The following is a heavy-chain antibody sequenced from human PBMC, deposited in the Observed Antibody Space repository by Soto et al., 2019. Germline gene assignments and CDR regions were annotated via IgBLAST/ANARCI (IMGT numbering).Heavy chain of an antibody. D-gene: IGHD2-2*01. CDR2: ISGSGGST. CDR3: AKDIVWGPDIVVVPAALFDY. J-gene: IGHJ4*02. CDR1: GFTFSSYA. Sequence: GGSLRLSCAASGFTFSSYAMSWVRQAPGKGLEWVSAISGSGGSTYYADSVKGRFTISRDNSKNTLYLQMNSLRAEDTAVYYCAKDIVWGPDIVVVPAALFDYWGQGTLVTVSS. V-gene: IGHV3-23*01.